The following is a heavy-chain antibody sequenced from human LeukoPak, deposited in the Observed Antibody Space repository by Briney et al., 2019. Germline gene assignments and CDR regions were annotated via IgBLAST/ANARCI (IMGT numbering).Heavy chain of an antibody. D-gene: IGHD3-22*01. V-gene: IGHV3-7*01. CDR3: ARDLQWKGYYYDSSGYYNDY. CDR2: IKQDGSEK. CDR1: GFTFSSYW. Sequence: GGSLRLSCAASGFTFSSYWMSWVRQAPGKGLEWVANIKQDGSEKYYVDSVKGRFTISRDNAKNSLYLQMNSLRAEDTVVYYCARDLQWKGYYYDSSGYYNDYWGQGTLVTVSS. J-gene: IGHJ4*02.